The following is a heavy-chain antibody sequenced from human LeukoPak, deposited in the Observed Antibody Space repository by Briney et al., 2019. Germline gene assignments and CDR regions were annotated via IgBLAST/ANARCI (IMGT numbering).Heavy chain of an antibody. V-gene: IGHV3-43D*04. CDR2: ISWDGGTT. J-gene: IGHJ4*02. Sequence: PGESLRLSCAASGSTFDDHAMHWVRQTPGKGLEWVSLISWDGGTTSYADSVKGRFTISRDNTKNSLYLQMNSLSPDDIALYYCVKDKGYLVATGIFDYWGQGSLVTVSS. CDR3: VKDKGYLVATGIFDY. D-gene: IGHD1-1*01. CDR1: GSTFDDHA.